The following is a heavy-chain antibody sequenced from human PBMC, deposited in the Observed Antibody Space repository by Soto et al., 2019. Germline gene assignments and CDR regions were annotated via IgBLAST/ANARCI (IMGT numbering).Heavy chain of an antibody. Sequence: PSETLSLTCTVSGGSISTYYWSWIRQPPGKGLEWIGYIYYSGSTNYNPSLKSRVTISVDTSKNQFSLKLSSVTAADTAVYYCAREPQLWLPDYWGQGTLVTVSS. CDR2: IYYSGST. D-gene: IGHD5-18*01. CDR1: GGSISTYY. V-gene: IGHV4-59*01. CDR3: AREPQLWLPDY. J-gene: IGHJ4*02.